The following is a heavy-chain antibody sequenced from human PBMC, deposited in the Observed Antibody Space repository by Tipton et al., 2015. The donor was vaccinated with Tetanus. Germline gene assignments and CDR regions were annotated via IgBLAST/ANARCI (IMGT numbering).Heavy chain of an antibody. V-gene: IGHV4-34*01. CDR2: INHSGNT. D-gene: IGHD3-16*01. CDR1: GASFSDYY. Sequence: TLSLTCAVYGASFSDYYWSWIRQAPGKGLEWIGEINHSGNTNHNPSLKSRVTLSVDTSKNQFSLKLNSVTAADTAIYYCARAFWENGPDAFDIWGQGRMVTVSS. CDR3: ARAFWENGPDAFDI. J-gene: IGHJ3*02.